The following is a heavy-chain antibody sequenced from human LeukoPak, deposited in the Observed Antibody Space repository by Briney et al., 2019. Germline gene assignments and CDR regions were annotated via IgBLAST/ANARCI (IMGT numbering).Heavy chain of an antibody. D-gene: IGHD2-2*01. CDR3: ARSSPNVDIVVVPAARRRNWFDP. Sequence: SETLSLTCAVYGGSLSGYYWSWIRQPPGKGLECIGEINDSGITTYSPPLKSRVTISVDTSKNQFSLKLSTVTGADTAVYYCARSSPNVDIVVVPAARRRNWFDPWGQGTLVTVSS. CDR1: GGSLSGYY. J-gene: IGHJ5*02. CDR2: INDSGIT. V-gene: IGHV4-34*01.